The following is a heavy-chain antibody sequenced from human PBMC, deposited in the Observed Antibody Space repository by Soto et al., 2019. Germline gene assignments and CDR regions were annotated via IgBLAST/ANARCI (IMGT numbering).Heavy chain of an antibody. CDR3: AMVDVYVTPSPQDV. V-gene: IGHV1-18*01. Sequence: QVQLVQSRAEVKNPGASVKVACKASGYSFTRYGIAWARQAPGQGLEWMRWINTYNGNTNYAQNLQGRVTLTTDTSTSTAYMELTSLSSNDTAIYYCAMVDVYVTPSPQDVWGQGITVIVSS. CDR1: GYSFTRYG. D-gene: IGHD3-16*01. CDR2: INTYNGNT. J-gene: IGHJ6*02.